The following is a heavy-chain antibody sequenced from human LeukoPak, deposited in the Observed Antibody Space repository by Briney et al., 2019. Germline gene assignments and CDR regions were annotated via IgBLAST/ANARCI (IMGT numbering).Heavy chain of an antibody. CDR2: IKEDGSAT. V-gene: IGHV3-7*03. CDR1: GFMFSDFW. J-gene: IGHJ4*02. CDR3: VRDIGWFRFDY. D-gene: IGHD6-19*01. Sequence: GGSLRLSCAASGFMFSDFWMTWVRQAPGKGLEWVAHIKEDGSATQSIDAVKGRFTFSRDNAKNSLYLQMNTLRAEDTAVYYCVRDIGWFRFDYWGQGTLVTVSP.